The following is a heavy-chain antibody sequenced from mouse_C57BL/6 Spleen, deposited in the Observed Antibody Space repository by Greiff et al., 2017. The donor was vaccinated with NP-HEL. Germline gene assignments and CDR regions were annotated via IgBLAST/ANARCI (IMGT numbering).Heavy chain of an antibody. CDR2: INPNYGTT. V-gene: IGHV1-39*01. Sequence: EVKVVESGPELVKPGASVKISCKASGYSFTDYNMNWVKQSNGKSLEWIGVINPNYGTTSYNQKLKGKATLTVDQSSSTAYMQLNSLTSEDSAVYYCARSGLGPYYYDYWGQGTTLTVSS. D-gene: IGHD4-1*01. CDR3: ARSGLGPYYYDY. J-gene: IGHJ2*01. CDR1: GYSFTDYN.